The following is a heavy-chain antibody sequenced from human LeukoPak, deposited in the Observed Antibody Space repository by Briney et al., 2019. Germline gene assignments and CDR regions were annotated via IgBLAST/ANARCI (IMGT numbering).Heavy chain of an antibody. CDR3: AGSGYYYRFGAFDI. J-gene: IGHJ3*02. V-gene: IGHV4-39*07. Sequence: SETLSLTCTVSGGSISSSSYYWGWIRQPPGKGLEWIGSIYYSGSTYYNPSLKSRVTISVDTSKNQFSLKLSSVTAADTAVYYCAGSGYYYRFGAFDIWGQGTMVTVSS. CDR2: IYYSGST. CDR1: GGSISSSSYY. D-gene: IGHD3-22*01.